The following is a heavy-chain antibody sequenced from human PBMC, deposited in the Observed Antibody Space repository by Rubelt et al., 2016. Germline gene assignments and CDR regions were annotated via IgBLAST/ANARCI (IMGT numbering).Heavy chain of an antibody. Sequence: TVNSNSMSWVRQAPGKGLEWVSLIYSGGNTYYADSVKGRFTISRDNSKNTLYLQMNSLRAEDTAVYYCARDRQDYVWGSYRYRLDYWGQGTLVTVSS. CDR2: IYSGGNT. V-gene: IGHV3-66*01. CDR1: TVNSNS. CDR3: ARDRQDYVWGSYRYRLDY. D-gene: IGHD3-16*02. J-gene: IGHJ4*02.